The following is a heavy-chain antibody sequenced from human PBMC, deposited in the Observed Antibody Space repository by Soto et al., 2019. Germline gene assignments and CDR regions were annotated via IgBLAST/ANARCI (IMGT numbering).Heavy chain of an antibody. Sequence: QVQLVQSGAEVKQPGASVKVSCKASGYTFTSYAMHWVRQAPGQRLEWMGWINAGNGNTKYSQKFQGRVTITRDTSASTAYMELSSLRSEDTAVYYCARDSGKYYYYYGMDVWGQGTTVTVSS. D-gene: IGHD3-10*01. J-gene: IGHJ6*02. CDR1: GYTFTSYA. CDR2: INAGNGNT. CDR3: ARDSGKYYYYYGMDV. V-gene: IGHV1-3*01.